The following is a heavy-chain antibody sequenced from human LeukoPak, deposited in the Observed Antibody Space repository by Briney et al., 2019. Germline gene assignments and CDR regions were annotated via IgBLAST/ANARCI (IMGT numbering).Heavy chain of an antibody. CDR1: GFIFSTYG. CDR2: ISGSGGST. J-gene: IGHJ4*02. D-gene: IGHD6-19*01. CDR3: AKAGSGWYVFDY. Sequence: GGSLRLSCAASGFIFSTYGMHWVRQAPGKGLEWVSAISGSGGSTYYADSVKGRFTISRDNSKNTLYLQMNSLRAEDTAVYYCAKAGSGWYVFDYWGQGTLVTVSS. V-gene: IGHV3-23*01.